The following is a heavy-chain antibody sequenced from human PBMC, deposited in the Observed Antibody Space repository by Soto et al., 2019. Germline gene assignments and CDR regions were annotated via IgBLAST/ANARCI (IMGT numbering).Heavy chain of an antibody. CDR1: GGSSISGDYY. D-gene: IGHD4-17*01. J-gene: IGHJ4*02. CDR3: ARGDDYVYYFDY. CDR2: IYYSGST. V-gene: IGHV4-30-4*01. Sequence: TLSLTCTVSGGSSISGDYYWSWIRKPPGKGLEWIGYIYYSGSTYYNPSLKSRVTISVDTSKNQFSLKLSSVTAADTAVYYCARGDDYVYYFDYWGQGTLVTVSS.